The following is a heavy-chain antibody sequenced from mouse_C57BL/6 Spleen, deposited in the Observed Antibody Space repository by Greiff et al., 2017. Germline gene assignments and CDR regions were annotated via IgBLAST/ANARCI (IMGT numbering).Heavy chain of an antibody. CDR2: IWRGGST. Sequence: VQLQQSGPGLVQPSQSLSITCTVSGFSLTSYGVHWVRQSPGKGLEWLGVIWRGGSTDYNAEFMSRLSITKDNSKSPVFFKMNSLQADDTAIYYCAKAFSYGSSYDAMDYWGQGTRV. D-gene: IGHD1-1*01. J-gene: IGHJ4*01. CDR1: GFSLTSYG. V-gene: IGHV2-5*01. CDR3: AKAFSYGSSYDAMDY.